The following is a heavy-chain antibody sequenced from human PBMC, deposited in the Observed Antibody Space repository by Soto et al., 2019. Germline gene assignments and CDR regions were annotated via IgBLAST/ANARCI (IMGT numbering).Heavy chain of an antibody. CDR3: ARDGHIVVVPAAINYFDY. CDR2: IWYDGSNK. Sequence: PGGSLRLSCAASGFTFSSYGMHWVRQAPGKGLEWVAVIWYDGSNKYYADSVKGRFTISRDNSKNTLYLQMNSLRAEDTAVYYCARDGHIVVVPAAINYFDYWGQGTQVTVSS. V-gene: IGHV3-33*01. CDR1: GFTFSSYG. D-gene: IGHD2-2*01. J-gene: IGHJ4*02.